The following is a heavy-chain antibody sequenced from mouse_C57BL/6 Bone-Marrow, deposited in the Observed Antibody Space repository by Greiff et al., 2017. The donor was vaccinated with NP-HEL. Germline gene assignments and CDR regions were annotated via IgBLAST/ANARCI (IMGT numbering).Heavy chain of an antibody. CDR2: FYPGSGSI. J-gene: IGHJ4*01. D-gene: IGHD2-1*01. CDR3: ARHEVRGNRYYAMDY. Sequence: VQLQQSGAELVKPGASVKLSCKASGYTFTEYTIHWVKQRSGQGLEWIGWFYPGSGSIKYNEKFKEKATLTADKSSSTVYMELRRMTSEDAAVYFCARHEVRGNRYYAMDYWGQGTSVTVSS. CDR1: GYTFTEYT. V-gene: IGHV1-62-2*01.